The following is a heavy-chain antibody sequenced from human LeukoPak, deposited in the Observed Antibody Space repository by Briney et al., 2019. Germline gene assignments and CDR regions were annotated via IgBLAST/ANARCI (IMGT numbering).Heavy chain of an antibody. CDR1: GYTFTSYD. CDR2: MNPNSGNT. V-gene: IGHV1-8*01. J-gene: IGHJ3*02. Sequence: VASVKVSCKASGYTFTSYDINWVRQATGQGLEWMGWMNPNSGNTGYAQKFQGRVTMTRNTSISTAYMELSSLRSEDAAVYYCARTRYMGSWSSTYAFDMWGQGTMVTVSS. D-gene: IGHD2-15*01. CDR3: ARTRYMGSWSSTYAFDM.